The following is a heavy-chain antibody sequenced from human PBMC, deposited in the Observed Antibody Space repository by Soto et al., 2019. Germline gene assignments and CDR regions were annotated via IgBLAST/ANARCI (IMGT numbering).Heavy chain of an antibody. J-gene: IGHJ4*02. CDR3: ARVNGDGWGIFDS. CDR2: IWNDGNKK. D-gene: IGHD6-19*01. V-gene: IGHV3-33*01. Sequence: QVHLVESGGGVVQPGKSLRLSCAASGFTFAGYGMHWVRQAPGKGLEWVAVIWNDGNKKYYADSVKGRFTISRDNSQNTLYLQMDSLRVEDTAVYSCARVNGDGWGIFDSWGPGTPVTVSS. CDR1: GFTFAGYG.